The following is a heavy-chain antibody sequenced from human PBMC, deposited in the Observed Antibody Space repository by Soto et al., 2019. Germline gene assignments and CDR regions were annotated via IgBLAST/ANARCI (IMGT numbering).Heavy chain of an antibody. J-gene: IGHJ4*02. D-gene: IGHD6-13*01. Sequence: QVQLVQSGAEVKKPGASVKISCKTSGYIFINYYIHCVRQATGQGLEWVALFNPMSGSTNYAQKLQGRVTVTSDTSTSTVYMELSSLISEDTAVYYCARELAAADYWGQGTLVTVSS. CDR1: GYIFINYY. CDR3: ARELAAADY. CDR2: FNPMSGST. V-gene: IGHV1-46*04.